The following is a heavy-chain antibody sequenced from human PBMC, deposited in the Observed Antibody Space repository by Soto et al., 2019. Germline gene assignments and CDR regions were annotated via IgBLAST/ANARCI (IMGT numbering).Heavy chain of an antibody. Sequence: EVQLVESGGGLVQPGRSLRLSCAASGFTIDDYAMHWVRQVPGKGLEWVSGISSNSDTIDYADSVKGRFTISRDNAKNSLFLQMNSLRPEDTTVYYCVKDMKWGGMTTIHYFDSWGQGTLVTVSS. D-gene: IGHD1-26*01. CDR3: VKDMKWGGMTTIHYFDS. V-gene: IGHV3-9*01. J-gene: IGHJ4*02. CDR1: GFTIDDYA. CDR2: ISSNSDTI.